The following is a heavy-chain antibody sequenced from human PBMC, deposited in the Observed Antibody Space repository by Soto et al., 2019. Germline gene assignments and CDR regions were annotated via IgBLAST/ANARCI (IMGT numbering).Heavy chain of an antibody. CDR1: GDSISSSNSH. D-gene: IGHD3-3*02. Sequence: SETLSLTCTVSGDSISSSNSHWGWTRQPPGKGLEYIGSVYYGGAIFYSGNIYYNPSLKSRVTISVDTSKNQFSLRLSSVTAADTGVYYCVRYDRINMRPYSPEGFHIWGQGTMVTVSS. CDR2: VYYGGAIFYSGNI. V-gene: IGHV4-39*01. CDR3: VRYDRINMRPYSPEGFHI. J-gene: IGHJ3*02.